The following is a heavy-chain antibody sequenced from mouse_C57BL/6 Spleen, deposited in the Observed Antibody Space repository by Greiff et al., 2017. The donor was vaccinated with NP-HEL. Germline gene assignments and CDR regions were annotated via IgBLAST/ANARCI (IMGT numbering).Heavy chain of an antibody. CDR3: ARSPSITTVVATDGFGAMDY. D-gene: IGHD1-1*01. CDR2: INPSNGGT. CDR1: GYTFTSYW. V-gene: IGHV1-53*01. Sequence: QVHVKQPGTELVKPGASVKLSCKASGYTFTSYWMHWVKQRPGQGLEWIGNINPSNGGTNYNEKFKSKATLTVDKSSSTAYMQLSSLTSEDSAVYYCARSPSITTVVATDGFGAMDYWGQGTSVTVSS. J-gene: IGHJ4*01.